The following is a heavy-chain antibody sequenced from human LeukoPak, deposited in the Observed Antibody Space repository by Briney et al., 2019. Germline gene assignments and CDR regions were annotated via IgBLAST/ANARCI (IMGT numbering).Heavy chain of an antibody. Sequence: PGGSLRLSCAASGFTFSSYGMHWVRQAPGKGLEWVAFIRYDGSNKYYADSVKGRFTISRDNSKNTLYLQMNSLRAEDTAVYYCAKVKDYYDSSGWYWGQGTLVTVSS. CDR3: AKVKDYYDSSGWY. J-gene: IGHJ4*02. CDR1: GFTFSSYG. CDR2: IRYDGSNK. D-gene: IGHD3-22*01. V-gene: IGHV3-30*02.